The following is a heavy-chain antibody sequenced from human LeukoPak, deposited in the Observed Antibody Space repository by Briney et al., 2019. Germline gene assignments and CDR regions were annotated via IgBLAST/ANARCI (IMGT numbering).Heavy chain of an antibody. V-gene: IGHV4-39*01. CDR2: IYYSGTT. CDR3: ARQARGSYPEFDF. D-gene: IGHD1-26*01. CDR1: GGSIRRSTYY. Sequence: WETLSLTCAVSGGSIRRSTYYWDWIRQSPGKGLEWIGAIYYSGTTYYNPSLKSRVTISVDTSKNKFTLKVNSVTAADTAVYYCARQARGSYPEFDFWGQGTLVTVSS. J-gene: IGHJ4*02.